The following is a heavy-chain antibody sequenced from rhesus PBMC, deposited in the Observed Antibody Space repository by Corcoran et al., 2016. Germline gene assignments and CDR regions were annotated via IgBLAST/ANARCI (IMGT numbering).Heavy chain of an antibody. CDR2: IYCSGSST. J-gene: IGHJ4*01. CDR1: GCSISSSY. Sequence: QLQLQESGPGLVKPSETLSVTCAVSGCSISSSYWSWIRQAPGKGLEWIGYIYCSGSSTNYNPSRKRRGTLSVETSKKQLYLKLRSVTTADTAVYYCARWGLQDLDWFSDYWGQGVLVTVSS. D-gene: IGHD3-3*01. CDR3: ARWGLQDLDWFSDY. V-gene: IGHV4-169*01.